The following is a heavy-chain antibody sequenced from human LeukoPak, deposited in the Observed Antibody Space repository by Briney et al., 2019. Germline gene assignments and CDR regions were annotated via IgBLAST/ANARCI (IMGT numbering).Heavy chain of an antibody. J-gene: IGHJ4*02. CDR2: ISGSGGSI. CDR1: GFTFNDYA. V-gene: IGHV3-23*01. CDR3: ASLDYFDSSDYGDY. Sequence: GGSLRLSCAASGFTFNDYAMSWVRQAPGKGLEWVSAISGSGGSIYYAASVKGRFTISRDNSKNTLYLQMNSLRAEDTALYYCASLDYFDSSDYGDYWGQGTLVTVSS. D-gene: IGHD3-22*01.